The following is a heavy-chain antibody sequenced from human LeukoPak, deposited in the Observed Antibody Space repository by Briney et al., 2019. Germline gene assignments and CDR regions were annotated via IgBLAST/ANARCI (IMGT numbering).Heavy chain of an antibody. CDR1: GFTFGNYA. Sequence: GGSLRLSCEASGFTFGNYAMSWVRQAPGKGLEWVSAISGSGGSTYYADSVKGRFTISRDNSKNTLYLQMNSLRAEDTAVYYCAKGLDSDYDFWSGYSPQFDYWGQGTLVTVSS. CDR2: ISGSGGST. D-gene: IGHD3-3*01. J-gene: IGHJ4*02. V-gene: IGHV3-23*01. CDR3: AKGLDSDYDFWSGYSPQFDY.